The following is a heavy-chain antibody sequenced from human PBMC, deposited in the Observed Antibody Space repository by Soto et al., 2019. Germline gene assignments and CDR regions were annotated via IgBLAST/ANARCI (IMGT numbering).Heavy chain of an antibody. CDR3: AGQSSSGWYGQEFYYYYAMDV. D-gene: IGHD6-19*01. CDR2: IYPGDSDT. V-gene: IGHV5-51*01. CDR1: GYSFTSYW. Sequence: PGESLKISCKGSGYSFTSYWIGWVRQMPGKGLEWMGIIYPGDSDTRYSPSFQGQVTISADKSISTAYLQWSSLKASDTAMYYCAGQSSSGWYGQEFYYYYAMDVWGQGTTVTVSS. J-gene: IGHJ6*02.